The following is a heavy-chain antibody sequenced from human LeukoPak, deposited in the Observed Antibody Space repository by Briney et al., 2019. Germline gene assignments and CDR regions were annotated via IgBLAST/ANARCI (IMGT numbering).Heavy chain of an antibody. CDR3: ASSRDNLESIGYFIVDP. J-gene: IGHJ5*02. D-gene: IGHD3-22*01. Sequence: SVKVSCKSSVGTFITCTASCVRRAPGQGLEWMGLIMPVFGTTNYAQKFQGRVTMTADESTGTAYMELTSMRFDDAAVFYCASSRDNLESIGYFIVDPCGHGDLVAVSS. V-gene: IGHV1-69*01. CDR2: IMPVFGTT. CDR1: VGTFITCT.